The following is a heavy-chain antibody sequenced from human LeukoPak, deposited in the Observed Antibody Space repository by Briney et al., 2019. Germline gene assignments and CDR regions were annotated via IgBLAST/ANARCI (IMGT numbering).Heavy chain of an antibody. CDR1: GYTFTTHW. J-gene: IGHJ4*02. Sequence: GESLKISCQVSGYTFTTHWIGWVRQMPGKGLEWMGIIYPGDSDTRYSPSFQGQVTISADKSTSTAYLQWSSLKASDTAMYYCASSGWYFDFWGQGTLVTVFS. V-gene: IGHV5-51*01. D-gene: IGHD6-19*01. CDR2: IYPGDSDT. CDR3: ASSGWYFDF.